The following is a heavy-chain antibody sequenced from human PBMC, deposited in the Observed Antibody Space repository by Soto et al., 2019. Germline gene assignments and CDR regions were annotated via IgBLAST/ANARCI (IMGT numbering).Heavy chain of an antibody. CDR3: AKAAAYDFWSGLSYYYYGMDV. V-gene: IGHV3-23*01. CDR2: ISGSGGST. J-gene: IGHJ6*02. Sequence: GGSLRLSCAASGFTFSSYAMSWVRQAPGKGLEWVSAISGSGGSTYYADSVKGRFTISRDNSKNTLYLQMNSLRAEDTAVYYCAKAAAYDFWSGLSYYYYGMDVWGQGTTVTV. CDR1: GFTFSSYA. D-gene: IGHD3-3*01.